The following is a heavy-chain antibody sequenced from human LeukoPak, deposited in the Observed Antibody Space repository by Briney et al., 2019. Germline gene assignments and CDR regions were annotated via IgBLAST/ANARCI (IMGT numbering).Heavy chain of an antibody. CDR2: ISSSSSYI. D-gene: IGHD2-8*01. J-gene: IGHJ3*02. Sequence: GGSLRLSCAASGFTFSSYSMNWVRQAPGKGLEWVSSISSSSSYIYYADSVKGRFTISRDNSKNTLYLQMNSLRDEDTAVYYCAGALNGVRTFDIWGQGTMVTVSS. CDR1: GFTFSSYS. CDR3: AGALNGVRTFDI. V-gene: IGHV3-21*04.